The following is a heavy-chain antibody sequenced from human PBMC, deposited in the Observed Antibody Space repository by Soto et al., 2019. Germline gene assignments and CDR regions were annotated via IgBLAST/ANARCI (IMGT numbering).Heavy chain of an antibody. Sequence: QITLKESGPPVVKPTQTLTLTCSLSGFSLNTGGVGVGWIRQPPGKALEWLAVIYWDDDKSWNPFRRDRLTITRDASDDQVVLTVTNMDPVDTGTYYCARRRGGFGGGWTTPYFDYWGQGTLVTVSS. CDR1: GFSLNTGGVG. CDR3: ARRRGGFGGGWTTPYFDY. D-gene: IGHD6-19*01. J-gene: IGHJ4*02. CDR2: IYWDDDK. V-gene: IGHV2-5*02.